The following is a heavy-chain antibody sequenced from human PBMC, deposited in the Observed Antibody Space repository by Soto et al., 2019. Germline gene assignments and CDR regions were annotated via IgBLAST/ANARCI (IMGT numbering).Heavy chain of an antibody. V-gene: IGHV3-53*01. CDR3: AGRLTTAARLDY. J-gene: IGHJ4*02. D-gene: IGHD3-16*01. CDR1: GFTVSNNH. CDR2: VHGGGST. Sequence: VQLVESGGGLIQPGGSLRLSCAASGFTVSNNHMTWVRQAAGKGLELVSFVHGGGSTSYADSVKGRFTISRDNSKNTLYLQMASLRAEDTAIYYCAGRLTTAARLDYWGRGTLVTVSS.